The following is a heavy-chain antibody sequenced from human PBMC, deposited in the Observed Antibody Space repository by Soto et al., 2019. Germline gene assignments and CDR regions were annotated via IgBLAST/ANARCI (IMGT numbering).Heavy chain of an antibody. J-gene: IGHJ4*02. CDR1: GFTFSSYS. Sequence: GSLRLSCAASGFTFSSYSMNWVRQAPGKGLEWVSSISSSSSYIYYADSVKGRFTISRDNAKNSLYLQMNSLRAEDTAVYYCARVRAAAGPDYFDYWGQGTLVTVSS. CDR2: ISSSSSYI. D-gene: IGHD6-13*01. V-gene: IGHV3-21*01. CDR3: ARVRAAAGPDYFDY.